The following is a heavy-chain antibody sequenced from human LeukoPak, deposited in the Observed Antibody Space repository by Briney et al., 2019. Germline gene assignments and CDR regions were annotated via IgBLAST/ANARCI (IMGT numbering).Heavy chain of an antibody. CDR2: ISSSGSTI. CDR3: AKGKINHDGAFDF. D-gene: IGHD3-16*01. J-gene: IGHJ3*01. V-gene: IGHV3-11*01. Sequence: GGSLRLSCAASGFTFSDYYMSWIRQAPGKGLEWVSYISSSGSTIYYADSVKGRFTISRDNSKKTLYLQMNSLRVEDTALYYCAKGKINHDGAFDFWGQGTMVTVSS. CDR1: GFTFSDYY.